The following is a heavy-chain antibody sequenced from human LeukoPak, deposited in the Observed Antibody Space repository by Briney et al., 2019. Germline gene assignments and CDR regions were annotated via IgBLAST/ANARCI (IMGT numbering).Heavy chain of an antibody. CDR2: ISGSGDNT. CDR3: AKRSEWLGSYFDY. CDR1: GFTFSSYA. J-gene: IGHJ4*02. Sequence: PGGSLRLSCAASGFTFSSYAMSWVRQAPGKGLEWVSGISGSGDNTYYADSVKGRFTISRDNSKNTLYVQVNSLGTEDTAAYYCAKRSEWLGSYFDYWGQGTLVTVSS. D-gene: IGHD6-19*01. V-gene: IGHV3-23*01.